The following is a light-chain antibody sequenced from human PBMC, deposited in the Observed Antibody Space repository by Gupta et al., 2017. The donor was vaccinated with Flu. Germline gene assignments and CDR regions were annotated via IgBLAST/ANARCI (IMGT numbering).Light chain of an antibody. CDR3: QSYDRSLSGYVI. CDR2: DSN. Sequence: QSVLPQPPSVSGSPGQRVTISCTGSSSNIGAGYDVHWYQQPPGEAPKLLIYDSNNRPSGVPDRFSGSKSDTSASLAITGLQADDEAHYYCQSYDRSLSGYVIFGGGTKLTGL. J-gene: IGLJ2*01. CDR1: SSNIGAGYD. V-gene: IGLV1-40*01.